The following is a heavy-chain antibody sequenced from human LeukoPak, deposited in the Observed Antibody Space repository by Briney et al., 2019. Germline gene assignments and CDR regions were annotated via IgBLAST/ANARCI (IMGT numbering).Heavy chain of an antibody. CDR3: ARSHYYVLDV. J-gene: IGHJ6*02. CDR2: IKQTGNDK. CDR1: GFTFSSYS. V-gene: IGHV3-7*04. Sequence: GGSLRLSCAASGFTFSSYSMIWVRQAPGKGLEWVATIKQTGNDKYYVDSVKGRFTISRDNAKNSLFLQMNSLTAEDTAVYYCARSHYYVLDVWGQGTTVTVSS.